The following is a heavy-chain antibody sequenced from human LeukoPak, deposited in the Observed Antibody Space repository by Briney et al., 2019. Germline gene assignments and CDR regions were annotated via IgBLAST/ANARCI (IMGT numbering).Heavy chain of an antibody. V-gene: IGHV3-30*03. J-gene: IGHJ5*02. CDR2: ISYDGSHK. CDR1: GFTFSSYG. CDR3: ARRRIDPGNWLDP. Sequence: PGRSLRLSCAASGFTFSSYGMHWVRQPPGKGLEWVAIISYDGSHKYYADSVRGRFTISRDNSKSTLYLQMNSLRVEDTAVYYCARRRIDPGNWLDPWGQGTLVTVSS. D-gene: IGHD2/OR15-2a*01.